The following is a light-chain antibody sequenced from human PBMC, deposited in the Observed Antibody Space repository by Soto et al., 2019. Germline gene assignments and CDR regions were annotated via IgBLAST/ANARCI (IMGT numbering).Light chain of an antibody. V-gene: IGLV2-14*03. Sequence: QSALTQPASVSGSAGQSITISCSGTMRDVGAYNLVSWYQQHPGTAPKLIIYAVRNRPSGISSRLSGSRSGNTASLTISGLQAEDEGDYYCSAYTARSTLVFGGGTQLTVL. J-gene: IGLJ3*02. CDR2: AVR. CDR1: MRDVGAYNL. CDR3: SAYTARSTLV.